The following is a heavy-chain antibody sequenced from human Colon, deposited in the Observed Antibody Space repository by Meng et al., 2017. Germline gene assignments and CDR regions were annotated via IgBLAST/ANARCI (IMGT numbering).Heavy chain of an antibody. CDR1: GSTFTNDA. CDR2: INAGNGNT. D-gene: IGHD2/OR15-2a*01. V-gene: IGHV1-3*01. J-gene: IGHJ4*02. Sequence: QVQLVQSGVDVKKPGASVKLSCKASGSTFTNDAIHWVRQAPGKRLEWMGWINAGNGNTKYSQNFQGRFTITRDTSASTAYMELSSLRSEDTAVYYCARGIWSLTKIAYYFDYWGQGTLVTVSS. CDR3: ARGIWSLTKIAYYFDY.